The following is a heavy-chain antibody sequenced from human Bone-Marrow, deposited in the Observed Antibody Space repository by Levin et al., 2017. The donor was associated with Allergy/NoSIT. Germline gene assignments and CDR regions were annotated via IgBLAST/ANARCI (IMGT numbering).Heavy chain of an antibody. CDR3: ASDITVRGSKAMDV. CDR2: INTNNGNP. D-gene: IGHD3-10*01. Sequence: GASVKVSCKASGYTFTSYVINWLRQAPGQGPEWMGWINTNNGNPRYAQGFTGRFVFSLDTSVSTANLQISSLKAEDTAVYYCASDITVRGSKAMDVWGQGTTVTVSS. CDR1: GYTFTSYV. V-gene: IGHV7-4-1*02. J-gene: IGHJ6*02.